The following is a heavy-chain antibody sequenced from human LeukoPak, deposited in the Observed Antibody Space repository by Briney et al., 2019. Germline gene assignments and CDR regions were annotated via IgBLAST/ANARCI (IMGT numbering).Heavy chain of an antibody. Sequence: SETLSLTCTVSGGSISSYYWSWIRQPPGKGLEWIGYIYYSGSTNYNPSLKSRVTISVDTSKNQFSLKLSSVTAADTAVYYCARDSPPNRWYFDLWGRGTLVTVSS. D-gene: IGHD1-14*01. V-gene: IGHV4-59*01. CDR3: ARDSPPNRWYFDL. CDR1: GGSISSYY. J-gene: IGHJ2*01. CDR2: IYYSGST.